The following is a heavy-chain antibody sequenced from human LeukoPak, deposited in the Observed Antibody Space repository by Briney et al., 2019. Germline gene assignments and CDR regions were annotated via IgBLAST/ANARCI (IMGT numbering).Heavy chain of an antibody. CDR3: ARTPRISMVRGVIPAFDY. CDR2: IYPGDSDT. D-gene: IGHD3-10*01. J-gene: IGHJ4*02. Sequence: HGESLKISCKGSGYSFTSYWIGWVRQMPGKGLEWMGIIYPGDSDTRYNPSFQGQVTISADKSISTAYLQWSSLKASDTAMYYCARTPRISMVRGVIPAFDYWGQGTLVTVSS. CDR1: GYSFTSYW. V-gene: IGHV5-51*01.